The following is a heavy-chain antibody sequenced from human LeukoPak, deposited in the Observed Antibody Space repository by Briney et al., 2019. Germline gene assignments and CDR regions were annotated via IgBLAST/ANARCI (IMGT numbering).Heavy chain of an antibody. J-gene: IGHJ4*02. CDR3: AKVKYTFGGVIDPYYFDY. CDR2: ISWNSGSI. D-gene: IGHD3-16*02. Sequence: GGSLRLSCAASGFTFDDYAMHWVRQAPGKGLEWVSGISWNSGSIGYADSVKGRFTISRDNAKNSLYLQMNRLRAEDTALYYCAKVKYTFGGVIDPYYFDYWGQGTLVTVSS. V-gene: IGHV3-9*01. CDR1: GFTFDDYA.